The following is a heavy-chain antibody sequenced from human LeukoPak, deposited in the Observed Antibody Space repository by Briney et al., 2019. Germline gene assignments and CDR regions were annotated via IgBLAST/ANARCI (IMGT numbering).Heavy chain of an antibody. V-gene: IGHV4-39*02. D-gene: IGHD1-26*01. CDR2: IYYSWST. CDR3: ERAYSRSYLAAFDI. J-gene: IGHJ3*02. CDR1: CGSISSSRYY. Sequence: SETLSLTWTGSCGSISSSRYYWGGIGQPPGKGVEGIGSIYYSWSTYYNRSLKSRVTISVPTSPPPFSLKLSSVPAAHPAVYYCERAYSRSYLAAFDIWGQGTMVTVSS.